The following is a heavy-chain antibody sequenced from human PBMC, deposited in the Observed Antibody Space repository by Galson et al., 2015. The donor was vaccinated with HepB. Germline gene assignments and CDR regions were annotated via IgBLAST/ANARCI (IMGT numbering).Heavy chain of an antibody. J-gene: IGHJ4*02. CDR1: GGPISSYY. Sequence: TLSLTCTVSGGPISSYYWSWIRQPPGKGLEWIGYIYYSGSTNYNPSLKSRVTISVDTSKNQFSLKLSSVTAADTAVYYCAKYDSSGFDYWGQGTLVTVSS. CDR3: AKYDSSGFDY. V-gene: IGHV4-59*01. D-gene: IGHD3-22*01. CDR2: IYYSGST.